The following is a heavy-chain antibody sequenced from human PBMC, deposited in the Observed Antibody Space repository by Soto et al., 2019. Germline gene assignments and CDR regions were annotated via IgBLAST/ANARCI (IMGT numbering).Heavy chain of an antibody. CDR2: INHSGST. Sequence: QVQLQQWGAGLLKPSETLSLTCAVYGGSFSGYYWSWIRQPPGKGLEWIGEINHSGSTNYNPSLKSRVTISVDTSKNQFSLKLSSVTAADTAVYYCARGGRSQLWSFNYWGQGTLVTVSS. CDR1: GGSFSGYY. J-gene: IGHJ4*02. D-gene: IGHD5-18*01. CDR3: ARGGRSQLWSFNY. V-gene: IGHV4-34*01.